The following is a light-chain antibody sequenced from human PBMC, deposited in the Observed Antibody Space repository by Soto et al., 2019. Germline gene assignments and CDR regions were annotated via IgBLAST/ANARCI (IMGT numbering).Light chain of an antibody. CDR2: GAS. Sequence: EIVLTQSPGTLSLSPGERATLSCRASQSVSSSYFGASSRATGIPDRFSGSGSGTDFTLTISRLEPEDFAVYYCQQYGSSPPFTFGGGTKVEIK. CDR1: QSVSSSY. J-gene: IGKJ4*01. CDR3: QQYGSSPPFT. V-gene: IGKV3-20*01.